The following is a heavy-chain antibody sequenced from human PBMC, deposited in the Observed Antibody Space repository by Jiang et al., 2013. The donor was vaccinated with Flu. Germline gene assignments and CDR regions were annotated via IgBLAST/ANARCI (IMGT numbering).Heavy chain of an antibody. D-gene: IGHD5-24*01. J-gene: IGHJ5*02. V-gene: IGHV4-59*08. CDR3: ARMKYVEMATISYNWFDP. CDR2: SITRGST. Sequence: SSYVLELGSGSPQGRDWSGLGISITRGSTNXNPSLKSRVTISVDTSKNQFSLKLSSVTAADTAVYYCARMKYVEMATISYNWFDPWGQGTLVTVSS. CDR1: SSYV.